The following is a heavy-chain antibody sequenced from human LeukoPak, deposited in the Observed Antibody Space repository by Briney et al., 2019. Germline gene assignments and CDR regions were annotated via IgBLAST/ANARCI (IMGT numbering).Heavy chain of an antibody. CDR1: GFTFSSYG. V-gene: IGHV3-48*03. CDR2: ISSSGSTI. Sequence: GGSLRLSCAASGFTFSSYGMTWVRQAPGKGLEWVSYISSSGSTIYYADSVKGRFTISRDNAKNSLYLQMNSLRAEDTVVYYCARDRDGFDYWGQGTLVTVSS. J-gene: IGHJ4*02. D-gene: IGHD3-10*01. CDR3: ARDRDGFDY.